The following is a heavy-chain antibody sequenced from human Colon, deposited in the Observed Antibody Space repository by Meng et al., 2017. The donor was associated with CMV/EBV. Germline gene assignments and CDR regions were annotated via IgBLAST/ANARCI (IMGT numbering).Heavy chain of an antibody. CDR2: ISWNSGNTI. V-gene: IGHV3-9*01. CDR1: GFTFDDYA. D-gene: IGHD3-3*01. J-gene: IGHJ6*02. CDR3: AREVSSAGGYYTLPFYYGMDV. Sequence: SLKISCAASGFTFDDYAMHWVRQAPGKGLEWVSGISWNSGNTIYYADSVRGRFTISRDNAKNSVHLQMNSLRAEDTAVYYYAREVSSAGGYYTLPFYYGMDVWGQGTTVTVSS.